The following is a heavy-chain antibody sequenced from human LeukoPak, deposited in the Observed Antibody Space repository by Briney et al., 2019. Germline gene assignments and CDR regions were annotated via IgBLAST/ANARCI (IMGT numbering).Heavy chain of an antibody. CDR3: ARGLCPTPIGPIDVN. V-gene: IGHV3-30*09. J-gene: IGHJ1*01. CDR1: RVPLCSYA. Sequence: GGSLRLSCTPSRVPLCSYAIHCVRAAPGKGVEWGALISYGGINKYYADSVKGGFALSRDNSKNTLYMYINRLRDEGTPAYYFARGLCPTPIGPIDVNWGQGALVTVSS. D-gene: IGHD2-15*01. CDR2: ISYGGINK.